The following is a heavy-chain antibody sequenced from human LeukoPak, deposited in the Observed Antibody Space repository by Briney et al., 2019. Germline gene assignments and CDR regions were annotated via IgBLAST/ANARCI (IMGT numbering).Heavy chain of an antibody. Sequence: GASVKVSCKASGYTFTSYDINWVRQATGQGLEWMGWMNPNSGNTGYAHKFQGRVTITRNTSISTAYMELSGLRSEDTAVYYCARVGFDGSGWYPNLDYWGQGTLVTVSS. CDR1: GYTFTSYD. D-gene: IGHD6-19*01. CDR2: MNPNSGNT. V-gene: IGHV1-8*03. J-gene: IGHJ4*02. CDR3: ARVGFDGSGWYPNLDY.